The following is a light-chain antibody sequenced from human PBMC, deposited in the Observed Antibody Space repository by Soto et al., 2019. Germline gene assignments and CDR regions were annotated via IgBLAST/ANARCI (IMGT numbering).Light chain of an antibody. V-gene: IGLV2-11*01. CDR2: DVG. Sequence: QSALTQPRSVSGSPGQSVTISCTGTSRDVGGYNYVSWYQQHPGKAPKLMIYDVGKRPSGVPDRFSGSKSGNTASLTISVLQAEHEADYFCCSYAGSYPVVFGGGIKLTVL. CDR1: SRDVGGYNY. J-gene: IGLJ2*01. CDR3: CSYAGSYPVV.